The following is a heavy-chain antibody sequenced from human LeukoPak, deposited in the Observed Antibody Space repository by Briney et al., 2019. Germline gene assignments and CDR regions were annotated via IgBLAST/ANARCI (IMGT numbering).Heavy chain of an antibody. CDR1: GGSISSGSYY. CDR3: AREVPTMIVVKGGAFDI. V-gene: IGHV4-61*02. D-gene: IGHD3-22*01. J-gene: IGHJ3*02. CDR2: IYTSGST. Sequence: PSETLSLTCTVSGGSISSGSYYWSWIRQPAGKGLEWIGRIYTSGSTNYNPSLKSRVTISVDTSKNQFSLKLSSVTAADTAVYYCAREVPTMIVVKGGAFDIWGQGTMVTVSS.